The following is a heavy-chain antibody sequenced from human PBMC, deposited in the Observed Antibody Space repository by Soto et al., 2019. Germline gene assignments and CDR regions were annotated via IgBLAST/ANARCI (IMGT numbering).Heavy chain of an antibody. CDR3: ARDSGKDYYYYYYMDV. Sequence: ASVKVSCKASGYTFTRYAITWVRQAPGQGLEWMGWISTYNGNTNYAQKLQGRVTLTTDTSTSTAYMELTSLRSDDTAVYYCARDSGKDYYYYYYMDVWGKGTTVTVSS. J-gene: IGHJ6*03. V-gene: IGHV1-18*01. D-gene: IGHD6-25*01. CDR2: ISTYNGNT. CDR1: GYTFTRYA.